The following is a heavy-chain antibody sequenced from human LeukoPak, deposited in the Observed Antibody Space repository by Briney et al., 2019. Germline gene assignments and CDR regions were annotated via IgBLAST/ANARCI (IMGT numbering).Heavy chain of an antibody. CDR1: GGTFSSYA. Sequence: SVKVSCKASGGTFSSYAISWVRQAPGQGLEWMGGIIPIFDTANYAQKFQGRVTITADKSTSTAYMELSSLRSEDTAVYYCARGASGYSYGDYWGQGTLVTVSS. J-gene: IGHJ4*02. D-gene: IGHD5-18*01. CDR2: IIPIFDTA. V-gene: IGHV1-69*06. CDR3: ARGASGYSYGDY.